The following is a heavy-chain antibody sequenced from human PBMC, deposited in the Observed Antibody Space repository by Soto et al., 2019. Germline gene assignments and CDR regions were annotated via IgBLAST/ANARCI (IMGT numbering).Heavy chain of an antibody. D-gene: IGHD5-12*01. V-gene: IGHV1-69*13. Sequence: ASVKVSCKASGGTFSSYAISWVRQAPGQGLEWMGGIIPIFGTANYAQKFQGRVTITADESTSTAYMELSSLRSEDTAVYYCARDPGYSGYGRFDYWGQGTLVTVSS. CDR1: GGTFSSYA. CDR2: IIPIFGTA. CDR3: ARDPGYSGYGRFDY. J-gene: IGHJ4*02.